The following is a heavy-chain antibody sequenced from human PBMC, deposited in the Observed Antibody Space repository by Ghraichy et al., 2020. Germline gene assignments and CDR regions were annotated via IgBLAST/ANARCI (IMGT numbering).Heavy chain of an antibody. CDR1: GFTFSSYA. Sequence: GGSLRLSCAASGFTFSSYAMSWVRQAPGKGLEWVSAISGSGGSTYYADSVKGRFTISRDNSENTLYLQMNSLRADDTAVYYCAKGVRNYGSGSSLFDYWGQGTLVTVSS. J-gene: IGHJ4*02. CDR2: ISGSGGST. V-gene: IGHV3-23*01. D-gene: IGHD3-10*01. CDR3: AKGVRNYGSGSSLFDY.